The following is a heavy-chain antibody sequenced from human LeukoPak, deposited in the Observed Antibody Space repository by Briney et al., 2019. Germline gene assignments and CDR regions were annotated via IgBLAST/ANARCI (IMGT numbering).Heavy chain of an antibody. CDR3: ASLYCTHTTCYYFDY. CDR1: GFTFSSYS. D-gene: IGHD2-2*01. CDR2: ISSSSSYI. J-gene: IGHJ4*02. V-gene: IGHV3-21*01. Sequence: GGSLRLSCAASGFTFSSYSMNWVRQAPGKGLEWVSTISSSSSYIYYADSLKGRFTISRDNAKNSLYLQMNSLRAEDTAVYYCASLYCTHTTCYYFDYWGQGTLVSVSS.